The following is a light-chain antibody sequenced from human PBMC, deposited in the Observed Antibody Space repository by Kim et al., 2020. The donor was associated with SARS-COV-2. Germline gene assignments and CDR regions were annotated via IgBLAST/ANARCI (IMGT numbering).Light chain of an antibody. CDR3: QVWDSSSDQGV. CDR1: NIGSKS. V-gene: IGLV3-21*04. CDR2: YDS. J-gene: IGLJ3*02. Sequence: SYELTQSPSVSVAPGKTARITCGGNNIGSKSVHWYQQKPGQAPVLVIYYDSDRPSGIPERFSGSNSGNTATLTISRVEAGDEADYYCQVWDSSSDQGVFG.